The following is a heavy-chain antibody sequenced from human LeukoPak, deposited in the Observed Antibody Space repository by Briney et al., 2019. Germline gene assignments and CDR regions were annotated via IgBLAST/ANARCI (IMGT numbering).Heavy chain of an antibody. D-gene: IGHD1-14*01. V-gene: IGHV1-69*05. Sequence: SVTVSRKASGGTFSSYAISWVRQAPGQGLEWMGGIIPIFGTANYAQKFQGRVTITTDESTSTAYMELSSLRSEDTAVYYCARDGTGTVGYFQHWGQGTLVTVSS. CDR3: ARDGTGTVGYFQH. J-gene: IGHJ1*01. CDR2: IIPIFGTA. CDR1: GGTFSSYA.